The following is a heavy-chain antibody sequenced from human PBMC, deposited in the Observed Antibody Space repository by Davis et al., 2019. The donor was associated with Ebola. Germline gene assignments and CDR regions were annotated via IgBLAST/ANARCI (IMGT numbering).Heavy chain of an antibody. V-gene: IGHV1-3*01. Sequence: ASVKVSCKASGFILTNYAIHWVRQAPGQRLEWMGWVHGGNGNTKYSQRFQGRVTITTDTSASTVYLDLTNLRSDDTAVFYCARASFGYNSGWYADYWGPGSLVTVSS. CDR2: VHGGNGNT. J-gene: IGHJ4*02. CDR1: GFILTNYA. D-gene: IGHD6-19*01. CDR3: ARASFGYNSGWYADY.